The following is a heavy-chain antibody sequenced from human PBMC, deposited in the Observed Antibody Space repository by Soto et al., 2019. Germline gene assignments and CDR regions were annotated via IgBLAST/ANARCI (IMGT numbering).Heavy chain of an antibody. V-gene: IGHV1-69*01. CDR2: IIPISGTA. CDR3: ARSQGSSTSLAIYYYYYYGMDV. J-gene: IGHJ6*02. CDR1: GGTFSSYA. D-gene: IGHD2-2*01. Sequence: QVQLVQSGAEVKKPGSSVKVSCKASGGTFSSYAISWVRQAPGQGLEWMGGIIPISGTANYAQKFQGRVTITADESTSTACMELSSLGAEDTAVYYCARSQGSSTSLAIYYYYYYGMDVWGQGPTVTVSS.